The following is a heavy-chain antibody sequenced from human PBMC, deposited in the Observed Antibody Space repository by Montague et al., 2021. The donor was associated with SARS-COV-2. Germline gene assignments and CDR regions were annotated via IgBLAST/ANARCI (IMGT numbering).Heavy chain of an antibody. CDR3: AKLVYYDRAY. Sequence: SLRLSCAASGFTFSIYAMTWVRQAPGKGLEWVSAISGSVGSTYYADSVKGRFTISRDNSKDTVYLQMNTLRAEDTAVYYCAKLVYYDRAYWGQGTLVIVSP. J-gene: IGHJ4*02. D-gene: IGHD3-22*01. CDR1: GFTFSIYA. V-gene: IGHV3-23*01. CDR2: ISGSVGST.